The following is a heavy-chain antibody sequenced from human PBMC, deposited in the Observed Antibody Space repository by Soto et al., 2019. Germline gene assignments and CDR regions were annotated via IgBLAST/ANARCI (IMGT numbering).Heavy chain of an antibody. CDR1: GGSISSGDYY. V-gene: IGHV4-30-4*01. Sequence: SQSLSLTCPLAGGSISSGDYYWSWILQPAGKGLGWIGYIYYCGRTYYNPTFKSRVTISVDRSKSQFSMKLSTVTAADTAVYYCARDENRRGMTTFDYWGQGTMVTVSS. CDR3: ARDENRRGMTTFDY. J-gene: IGHJ4*02. D-gene: IGHD4-4*01. CDR2: IYYCGRT.